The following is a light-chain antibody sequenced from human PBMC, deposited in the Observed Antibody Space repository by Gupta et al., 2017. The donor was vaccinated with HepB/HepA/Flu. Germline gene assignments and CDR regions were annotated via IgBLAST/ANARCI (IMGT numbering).Light chain of an antibody. CDR2: GAS. Sequence: DNVLTQSPGTLSMSSGERVTLSCRASQSLTSNYLAWYQQKPGQAPRLLIYGASSRATGIPDRFSGSGSGTEFTLTITRLEPEDFGVYSCQQYSTSPSIFGQGTXLEIK. J-gene: IGKJ2*02. CDR1: QSLTSNY. CDR3: QQYSTSPSI. V-gene: IGKV3-20*01.